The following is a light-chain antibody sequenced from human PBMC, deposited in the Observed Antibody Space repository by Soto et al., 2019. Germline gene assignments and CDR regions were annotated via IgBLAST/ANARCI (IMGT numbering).Light chain of an antibody. CDR1: RSVSSN. V-gene: IGKV3-15*01. CDR3: QQYHNWPPGT. J-gene: IGKJ1*01. Sequence: EIVMTQSPASLSVSPGERATLSCRASRSVSSNLARYQQKPGQAPRLLIYGASTRATGIPARFSGSGSGTEFTLSISSLQSEDFAVYYCQQYHNWPPGTFAQGTKVEIK. CDR2: GAS.